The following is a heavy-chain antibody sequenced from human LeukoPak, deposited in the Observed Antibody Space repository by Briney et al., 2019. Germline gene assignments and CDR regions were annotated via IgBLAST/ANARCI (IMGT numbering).Heavy chain of an antibody. CDR2: ISGNGGST. CDR1: GFTFSSYD. CDR3: AKDLHAFYDSSGYFDY. D-gene: IGHD3-22*01. Sequence: PGRSLRLSCAASGFTFSSYDMNWVRQAPGKGLEWVSAISGNGGSTYYADSVKGRFTISRDNSKNTLYLQMNSLRAEDTAVYYCAKDLHAFYDSSGYFDYWGQGTLVTVSS. V-gene: IGHV3-23*01. J-gene: IGHJ4*02.